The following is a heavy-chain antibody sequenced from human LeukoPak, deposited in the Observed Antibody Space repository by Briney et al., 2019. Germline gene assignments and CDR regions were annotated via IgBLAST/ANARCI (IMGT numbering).Heavy chain of an antibody. CDR2: ISFDGSDK. CDR3: ARGYSGSYVFDY. D-gene: IGHD1-26*01. CDR1: GFTFSIYA. V-gene: IGHV3-30*04. Sequence: GGSLRLSCAASGFTFSIYAMHWVRQAPGKGLEWVAVISFDGSDKYYADSVKGRFTISRDNSKNTLYLQMNSLRAEDTAVYYCARGYSGSYVFDYWGQGTLVTVSS. J-gene: IGHJ4*02.